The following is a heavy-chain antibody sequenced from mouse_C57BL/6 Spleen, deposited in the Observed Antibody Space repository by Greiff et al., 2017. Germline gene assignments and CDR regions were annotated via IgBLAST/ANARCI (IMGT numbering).Heavy chain of an antibody. J-gene: IGHJ4*01. CDR2: ISNLAYSI. CDR3: ARHGDYYAMDY. CDR1: GFTFSDYG. Sequence: EVQGVESGGGLVQPGGSLKLSCAASGFTFSDYGMAWVRQAPRKGPEWVAFISNLAYSIYYADTVTGRFTISRENAKNTLSLEMSSLRSEDTAMYYCARHGDYYAMDYWGQGTSVTVSS. V-gene: IGHV5-15*01.